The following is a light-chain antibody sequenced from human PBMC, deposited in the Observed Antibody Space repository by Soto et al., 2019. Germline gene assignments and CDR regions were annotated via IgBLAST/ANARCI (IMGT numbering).Light chain of an antibody. CDR3: SSYAGSSSV. J-gene: IGLJ1*01. V-gene: IGLV2-8*01. CDR1: SSDVGGYNY. CDR2: EVS. Sequence: QSALTQPPSASGSPGQSVTISCTGTSSDVGGYNYVSWYQQHPGKAPKLMIYEVSRRPSGVPDRFSGSKSGNTASLTVSGLHAEDEADYYCSSYAGSSSVFGTGTKLTVL.